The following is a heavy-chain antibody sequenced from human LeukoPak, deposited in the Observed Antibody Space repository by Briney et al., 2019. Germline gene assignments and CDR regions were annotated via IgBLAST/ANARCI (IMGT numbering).Heavy chain of an antibody. CDR1: GGTFSSYA. V-gene: IGHV1-69*01. D-gene: IGHD4-23*01. CDR2: IIPIFGTA. Sequence: ASVKVSCKASGGTFSSYAISWVRQAPGQGLEWMGGIIPIFGTANYAQKFQGRVTITADESTSTAYMELSSLRSEDTAVYYCASCSTPLYGGKGVAAFDIWGQGTMVTVST. J-gene: IGHJ3*02. CDR3: ASCSTPLYGGKGVAAFDI.